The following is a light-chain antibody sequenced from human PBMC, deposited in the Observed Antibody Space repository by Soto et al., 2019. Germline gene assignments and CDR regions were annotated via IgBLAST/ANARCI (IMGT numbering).Light chain of an antibody. V-gene: IGLV2-14*03. Sequence: QSALTQPASVSGSPGPSITLSCTGTSSDISGYNYVSWYQQHPGKAPKLMIYDVSDRPSGVSNRFSGSKSGNTASLTISGLQAEDEADYYCASYASSNTVLFGGGTKLTVL. J-gene: IGLJ2*01. CDR1: SSDISGYNY. CDR3: ASYASSNTVL. CDR2: DVS.